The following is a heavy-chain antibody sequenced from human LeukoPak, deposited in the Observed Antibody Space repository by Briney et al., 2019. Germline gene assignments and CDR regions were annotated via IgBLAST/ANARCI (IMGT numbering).Heavy chain of an antibody. D-gene: IGHD6-6*01. Sequence: PSETMSLTCAVSGGSISSGGYSWSWIRQPAGKGLEWIGRFYTSGSTNFNPSLKSRVTISVDTSKNQFSLKLSSVTAADTAVYYCAREVIAAHNWFDPWGQGILVTVSS. V-gene: IGHV4-61*02. J-gene: IGHJ5*02. CDR3: AREVIAAHNWFDP. CDR1: GGSISSGGYS. CDR2: FYTSGST.